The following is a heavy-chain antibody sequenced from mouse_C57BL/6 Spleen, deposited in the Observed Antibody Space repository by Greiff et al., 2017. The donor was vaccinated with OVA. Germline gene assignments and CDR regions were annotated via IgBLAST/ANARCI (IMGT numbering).Heavy chain of an antibody. V-gene: IGHV5-16*01. CDR1: GFTFSDYY. D-gene: IGHD6-5*01. J-gene: IGHJ4*01. Sequence: EVKLMESEGGLVQPGSSMKLSCTASGFTFSDYYMAWVRQVPEKGLEWVANIKYDGSSTYYLDSLKSRFIISRDNAKNILYLQMSSLKSEDTATYYCARVAYYYYAMDYWGQGTSVTVSS. CDR3: ARVAYYYYAMDY. CDR2: IKYDGSST.